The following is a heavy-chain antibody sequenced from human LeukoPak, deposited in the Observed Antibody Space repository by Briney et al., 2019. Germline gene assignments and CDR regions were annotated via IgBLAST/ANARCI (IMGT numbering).Heavy chain of an antibody. CDR2: INHSGNT. Sequence: SETLSLTCAVYGGSFSGYYWSWIRQAPGKGLEWTGEINHSGNTNYNPSLKSRVTISLDTSKNQFSLKLNSVTAADTAVYYCVTEPGYCTGGRCYGGWFDPWGQGTLVTVSS. D-gene: IGHD2-15*01. CDR3: VTEPGYCTGGRCYGGWFDP. V-gene: IGHV4-34*01. CDR1: GGSFSGYY. J-gene: IGHJ5*02.